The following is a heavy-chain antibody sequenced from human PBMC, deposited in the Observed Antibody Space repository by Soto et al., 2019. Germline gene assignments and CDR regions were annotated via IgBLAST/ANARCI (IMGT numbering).Heavy chain of an antibody. V-gene: IGHV1-18*01. Sequence: ASVKVSCKASGYTFNFYGITWVRQAPGQGLEWMGWISGFNGNTNYAADLQGRVTMTTDTSTSTAYMELRGLRSDDTAVYYCARIGVSSGHESPDFDSWGQGTLVTVS. D-gene: IGHD3-16*01. CDR2: ISGFNGNT. CDR1: GYTFNFYG. CDR3: ARIGVSSGHESPDFDS. J-gene: IGHJ4*02.